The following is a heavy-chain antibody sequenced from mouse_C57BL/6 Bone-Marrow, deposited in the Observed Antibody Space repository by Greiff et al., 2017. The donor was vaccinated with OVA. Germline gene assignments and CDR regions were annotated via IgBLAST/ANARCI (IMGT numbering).Heavy chain of an antibody. V-gene: IGHV1-81*01. D-gene: IGHD1-1*01. CDR2: IYPRSGNT. CDR1: GYTFTSYG. J-gene: IGHJ4*01. Sequence: QVHVKQSGAELARPGASVKLSCKASGYTFTSYGLSWVKQRTGQGLEWIGEIYPRSGNTYYNEKFKGKATLTADKSSSTAYMELRSLTSEDSAVYFCAREAKGRYAMDYWGQGTSVTVSS. CDR3: AREAKGRYAMDY.